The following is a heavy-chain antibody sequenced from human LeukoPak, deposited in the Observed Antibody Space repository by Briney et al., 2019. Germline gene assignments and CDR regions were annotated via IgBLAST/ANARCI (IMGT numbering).Heavy chain of an antibody. J-gene: IGHJ4*02. CDR2: ISAFNGNT. Sequence: ASVKVSCKASRYTFTSYGISWVRQAPGQGLEWMGWISAFNGNTSYAQKLQGRVTMTTDTSTSTAYMELRSLRSDDTAVYYCASSGNPYYYDSSGYLRWGQGTLVTVSS. CDR3: ASSGNPYYYDSSGYLR. V-gene: IGHV1-18*01. D-gene: IGHD3-22*01. CDR1: RYTFTSYG.